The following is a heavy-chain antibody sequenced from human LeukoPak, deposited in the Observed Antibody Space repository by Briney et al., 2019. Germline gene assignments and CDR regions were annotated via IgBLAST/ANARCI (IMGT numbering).Heavy chain of an antibody. CDR1: GFTFSSYG. V-gene: IGHV3-33*01. D-gene: IGHD6-13*01. Sequence: GGSLRLSCAASGFTFSSYGMHWVRQAPGKGLEWVAVIWYDGSNKYYADSVKGRFTISRDNSKNTLYLQMNSLRAEDTAVYYCAREPPAAGLIYWGQGTLVTVSS. CDR2: IWYDGSNK. CDR3: AREPPAAGLIY. J-gene: IGHJ4*02.